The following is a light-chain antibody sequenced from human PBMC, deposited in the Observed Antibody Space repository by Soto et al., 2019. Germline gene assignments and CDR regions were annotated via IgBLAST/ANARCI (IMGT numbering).Light chain of an antibody. J-gene: IGKJ1*01. CDR2: GAS. V-gene: IGKV3-15*01. Sequence: EIVISQSLPTLSPSPGERPTLSCAASQSVSSNLAWYQQKPGQAPRLLTYGASARATGIPARFSGSGSGTEFTLTISSLQSEDFAVYYCQQYNNWPGTFGQGTKVDIK. CDR1: QSVSSN. CDR3: QQYNNWPGT.